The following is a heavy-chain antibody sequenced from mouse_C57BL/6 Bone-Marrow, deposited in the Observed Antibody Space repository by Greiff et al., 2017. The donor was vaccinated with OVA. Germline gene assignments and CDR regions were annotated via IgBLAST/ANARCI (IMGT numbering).Heavy chain of an antibody. Sequence: EVKVVESVAELVRPGASVKLSCTASGFNIKNTYMHWVKQRPEQGLEWIGRIDPANGNTKYAPKFQGKATITADTSSNTAYLQLSSLTSEDTASYYCARYDGYSWDFDVWGTGTTVTVSS. CDR1: GFNIKNTY. V-gene: IGHV14-3*01. CDR3: ARYDGYSWDFDV. CDR2: IDPANGNT. J-gene: IGHJ1*03. D-gene: IGHD2-3*01.